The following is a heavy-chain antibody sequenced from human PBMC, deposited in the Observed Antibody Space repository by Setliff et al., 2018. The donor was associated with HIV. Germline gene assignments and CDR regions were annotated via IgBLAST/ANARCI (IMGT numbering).Heavy chain of an antibody. CDR1: GFRIGAYA. D-gene: IGHD2-8*01. V-gene: IGHV3-49*04. Sequence: PWGSLRLSCSASGFRIGAYAITWVRQAPGKGLEWVGFMRSNANPETTEYADSVKGRLTVSRDNARNTLYLQMNSLRPDDTAVYYCATDRFFVANYWGPGTLVTVSS. J-gene: IGHJ4*02. CDR3: ATDRFFVANY. CDR2: MRSNANPETT.